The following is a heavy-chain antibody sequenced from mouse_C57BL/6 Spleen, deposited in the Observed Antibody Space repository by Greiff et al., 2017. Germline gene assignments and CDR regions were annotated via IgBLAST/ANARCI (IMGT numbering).Heavy chain of an antibody. J-gene: IGHJ4*01. CDR1: GFTFSDYY. Sequence: EVKLVESEGGLVQPGSSMKLSCTASGFTFSDYYMAWVRQVPEKGLEWVANINYDGSSTYYLDSLKSRFIISRDNAKNILYLQMSSLKSEDTATYYCARFLYDYGYAMDYWGQGTSVTVSS. V-gene: IGHV5-16*01. CDR2: INYDGSST. CDR3: ARFLYDYGYAMDY. D-gene: IGHD2-4*01.